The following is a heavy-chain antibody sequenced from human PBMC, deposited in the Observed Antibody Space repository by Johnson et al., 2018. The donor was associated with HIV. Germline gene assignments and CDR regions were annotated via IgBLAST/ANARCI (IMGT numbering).Heavy chain of an antibody. CDR3: ARDKRRCSDAFDI. CDR2: IKKDGSKK. V-gene: IGHV3-7*03. D-gene: IGHD3-10*02. Sequence: VQLVESGGGLVQPGGSLRLSCAASGFTFSSYWMSWVRQAPGKGLEWVAQIKKDGSKKYYVDSVKGRFTISRDNAKNSLYLQMNSLRAEDTAVYYCARDKRRCSDAFDIWGQGTMVTVSS. CDR1: GFTFSSYW. J-gene: IGHJ3*02.